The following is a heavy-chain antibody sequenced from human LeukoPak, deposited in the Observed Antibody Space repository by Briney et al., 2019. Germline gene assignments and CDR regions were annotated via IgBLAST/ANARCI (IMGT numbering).Heavy chain of an antibody. V-gene: IGHV3-20*04. J-gene: IGHJ6*03. CDR1: GFTFDDYA. CDR2: INWNGRIT. D-gene: IGHD5-18*01. Sequence: PGESLRLSCAASGFTFDDYAMNWVRQVAGKGLEWVSGINWNGRITEYADSVKDRFTISRQNTKNSLYLSMNNQAGKDTPLYFCSRGSVRLWLLDTYYYMEVGPKG. CDR3: SRGSVRLWLLDTYYYMEV.